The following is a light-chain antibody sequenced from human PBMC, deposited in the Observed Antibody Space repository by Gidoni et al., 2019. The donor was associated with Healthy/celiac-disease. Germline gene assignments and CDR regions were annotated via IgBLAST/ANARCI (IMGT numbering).Light chain of an antibody. Sequence: DIQVTPSPSFLSASVGDRVTIPCRASQGISSYLAWYQQKPGKAPKLLIYAASTLQSGVPSRFSGSGSGTEFTLTISSLQPEDFATYYCQQLNSYPYTFGQGTKLEIK. CDR1: QGISSY. J-gene: IGKJ2*01. CDR2: AAS. V-gene: IGKV1-9*01. CDR3: QQLNSYPYT.